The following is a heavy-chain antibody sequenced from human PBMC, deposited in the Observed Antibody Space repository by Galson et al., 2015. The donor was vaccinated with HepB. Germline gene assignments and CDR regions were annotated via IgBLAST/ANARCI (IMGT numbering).Heavy chain of an antibody. D-gene: IGHD1-26*01. CDR1: GFTFSSYA. CDR3: AKVREPDYYYGMDV. V-gene: IGHV3-23*01. CDR2: IRGSGGST. J-gene: IGHJ6*02. Sequence: SLRLSCAASGFTFSSYAMSRVRQAPGKGLEWVSAIRGSGGSTYYADSVKGRFTISRDNSKNTLYLQMNSLRAEDTAVYYCAKVREPDYYYGMDVWGQGTTVTVSS.